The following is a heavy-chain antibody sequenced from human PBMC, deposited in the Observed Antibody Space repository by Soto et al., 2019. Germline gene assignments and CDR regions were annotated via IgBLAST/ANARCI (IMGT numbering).Heavy chain of an antibody. D-gene: IGHD3-3*01. CDR1: GFTFSSYG. Sequence: QMQLVESGGGVVQPGRSLRLSCAAFGFTFSSYGMHWVRQAPGKGLEWVAVIWYDGSNKYYADSVKGRFTISRDNSKNTLELQMNSLRAEDTAVYYCARSREGDDLWSGYQSYYFDYCGQGTLVTVSS. CDR2: IWYDGSNK. V-gene: IGHV3-33*01. J-gene: IGHJ4*02. CDR3: ARSREGDDLWSGYQSYYFDY.